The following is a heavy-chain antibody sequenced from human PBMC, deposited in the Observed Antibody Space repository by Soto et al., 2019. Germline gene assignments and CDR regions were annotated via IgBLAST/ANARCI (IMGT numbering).Heavy chain of an antibody. D-gene: IGHD2-2*01. V-gene: IGHV3-23*01. Sequence: EVQLLESGGGLVQPGGSLRLSCVVSGFTFGSYAMSWVRQAPEKGPEWVAILGGNGFTTYYADSVKGRFTISGDKTKSTLFLKMNSLSADDTGVYYCETALRPSLNFFYYMDVWGRGTSVTVSS. J-gene: IGHJ6*03. CDR2: LGGNGFTT. CDR1: GFTFGSYA. CDR3: ETALRPSLNFFYYMDV.